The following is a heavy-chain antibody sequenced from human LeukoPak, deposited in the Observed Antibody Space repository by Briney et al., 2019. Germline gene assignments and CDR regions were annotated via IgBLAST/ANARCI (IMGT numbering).Heavy chain of an antibody. CDR1: GGSISSSSYY. J-gene: IGHJ6*04. V-gene: IGHV4-39*02. CDR2: IYYSGST. Sequence: SETLSLTCTVSGGSISSSSYYWGWIRQPPGKGLKWIGSIYYSGSTYYNPSLKSRVTISVDTSKNQFSLKLSSVTAADTAVYYCARDEYADIAVAGTGLDVWGKGTTVTVSS. CDR3: ARDEYADIAVAGTGLDV. D-gene: IGHD6-19*01.